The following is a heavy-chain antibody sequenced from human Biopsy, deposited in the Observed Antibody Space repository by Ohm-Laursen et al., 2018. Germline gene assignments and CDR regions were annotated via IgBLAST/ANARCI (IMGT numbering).Heavy chain of an antibody. CDR2: ISASSSYI. D-gene: IGHD3-10*01. CDR1: GFTFHDYA. V-gene: IGHV3-21*06. Sequence: SFRLSCAASGFTFHDYAMHWVRQVPGKGLEWVSSISASSSYIYYADSVKGRFTVSRDNTKNTLYLQMNSLRAADTAIYFCATELLPPGVGGPWLDSWGQGTPVTVSS. J-gene: IGHJ5*01. CDR3: ATELLPPGVGGPWLDS.